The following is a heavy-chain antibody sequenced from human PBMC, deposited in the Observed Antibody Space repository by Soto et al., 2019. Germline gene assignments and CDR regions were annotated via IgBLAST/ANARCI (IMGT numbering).Heavy chain of an antibody. D-gene: IGHD3-16*01. J-gene: IGHJ6*02. V-gene: IGHV3-30-3*01. CDR1: VFTFISYA. CDR3: ARDSVPVGGTGSGMDV. CDR2: ISYDGSNK. Sequence: PGWSLRLSCASSVFTFISYAMHWVRQAPGKGLEWVAVISYDGSNKYYADSVKGRFTISRDNSKNTLYLQMNSLRAEDTAVYYCARDSVPVGGTGSGMDVWGQGTTVTVSS.